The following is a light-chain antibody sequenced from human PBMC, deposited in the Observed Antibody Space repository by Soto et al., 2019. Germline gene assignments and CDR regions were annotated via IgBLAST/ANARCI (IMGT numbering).Light chain of an antibody. CDR2: DNN. CDR3: GTWDSSLSSWV. J-gene: IGLJ3*02. CDR1: YSNIGNNY. Sequence: QSVLTQPPSVSAAPGQRVTISCSGSYSNIGNNYVSWYQQFPGTAPKLLMYDNNKRPSGTPDRFSGSKSGTSATLGITGLQTGDEADYYCGTWDSSLSSWVFGGGTKLTVL. V-gene: IGLV1-51*01.